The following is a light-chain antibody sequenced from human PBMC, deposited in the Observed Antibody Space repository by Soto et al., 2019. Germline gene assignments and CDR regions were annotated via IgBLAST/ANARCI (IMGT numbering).Light chain of an antibody. CDR1: QSVSSY. Sequence: EIVLTQSPATLSLSPGERATLSCRASQSVSSYLAWYQQKPGQAPRLLIYDASNRATGIPARFSGSGSGTDFTLTISSLEPEDFALYYCQQRSNWPRTFGQGTKLELK. V-gene: IGKV3-11*01. CDR3: QQRSNWPRT. J-gene: IGKJ2*02. CDR2: DAS.